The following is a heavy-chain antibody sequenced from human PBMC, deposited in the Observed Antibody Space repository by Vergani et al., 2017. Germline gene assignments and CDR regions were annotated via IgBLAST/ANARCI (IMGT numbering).Heavy chain of an antibody. J-gene: IGHJ4*02. Sequence: QVQVVQSGAEVKKSEASVKVSCKTSEYTFSNYYMHWVRQAPGQGLEWMGIINPSGGHTNYAQKFQGRVTMTRDTSTSTVYMELSSLRSEDTAIYYCARGDYGILTGYRYWGQGTLVTVS. CDR2: INPSGGHT. CDR3: ARGDYGILTGYRY. D-gene: IGHD3-9*01. V-gene: IGHV1-46*03. CDR1: EYTFSNYY.